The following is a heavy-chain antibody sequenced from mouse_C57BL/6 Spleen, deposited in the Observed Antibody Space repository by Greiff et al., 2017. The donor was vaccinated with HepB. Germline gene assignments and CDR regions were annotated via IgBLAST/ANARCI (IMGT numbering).Heavy chain of an antibody. V-gene: IGHV1-82*01. CDR1: GYAFSSSW. CDR3: AREDWGFAY. Sequence: VQVVESGPELVKPGASVKISCKASGYAFSSSWMNWVKQRPGKGLEWIGRIYPGDGDTNYNGKFKGKATLTADKSSSTAYMQLSSLTSEDSAVYFCAREDWGFAYWGQGTLVTVSA. J-gene: IGHJ3*01. CDR2: IYPGDGDT.